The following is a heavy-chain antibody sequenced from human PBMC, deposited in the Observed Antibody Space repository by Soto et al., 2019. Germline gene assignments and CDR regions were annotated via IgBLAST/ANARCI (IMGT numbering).Heavy chain of an antibody. J-gene: IGHJ2*01. V-gene: IGHV4-30-4*01. D-gene: IGHD3-22*01. CDR2: VYYSGST. CDR3: ARMSYYYDKWYFDL. Sequence: QLHESGPGVVKPSETLSLTCTVSGDSINNNDYYWNWIRQTPGKGLEWIGYVYYSGSTYYIPSLKSRFSISVDTSINQFSIKLSSVTAADSAIYYCARMSYYYDKWYFDLWGSGTLVPVSS. CDR1: GDSINNNDYY.